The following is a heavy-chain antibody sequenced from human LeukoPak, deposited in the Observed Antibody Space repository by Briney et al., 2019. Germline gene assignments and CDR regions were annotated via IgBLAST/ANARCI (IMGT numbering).Heavy chain of an antibody. V-gene: IGHV3-9*01. Sequence: GGSLRLSCAASGFTFDDYAMHWVRQAPGTGLEWVSGISWNSGSIGYADSVKGRFTISRDNAKNSLYLQMNSLRAEDTALYYCAKASYDSSGYYLPLDFDYWGQGTLVTVSS. CDR3: AKASYDSSGYYLPLDFDY. D-gene: IGHD3-22*01. J-gene: IGHJ4*02. CDR2: ISWNSGSI. CDR1: GFTFDDYA.